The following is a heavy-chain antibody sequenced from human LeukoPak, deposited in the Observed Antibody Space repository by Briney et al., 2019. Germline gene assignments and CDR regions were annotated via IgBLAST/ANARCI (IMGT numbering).Heavy chain of an antibody. CDR3: ARGGYYGIRGP. CDR2: IIYRGST. J-gene: IGHJ5*02. D-gene: IGHD3-9*01. CDR1: GGSISTNNYY. Sequence: PSETLSLTCTASGGSISTNNYYWVWVRQPPGKALEWVGNIIYRGSTYYSPSLKSRVPISLDTSRNQFSLKLNSVTAADTAVYYCARGGYYGIRGPWGQGTLVTVSS. V-gene: IGHV4-39*07.